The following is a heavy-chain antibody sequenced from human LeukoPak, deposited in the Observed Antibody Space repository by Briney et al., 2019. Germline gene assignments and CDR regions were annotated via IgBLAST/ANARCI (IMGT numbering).Heavy chain of an antibody. V-gene: IGHV1-69*05. Sequence: SVKVSCKSSGGTFSSYAISWVRQAPGQGLEWMGGIIPIFGTANYAQKFQGRVTITTDESTSTAYMELSSLRSEDTAVYYCARAFYGSGSYYTSGPSSPTHYFDYWGQGTLVTVSS. CDR2: IIPIFGTA. CDR3: ARAFYGSGSYYTSGPSSPTHYFDY. D-gene: IGHD3-10*01. CDR1: GGTFSSYA. J-gene: IGHJ4*02.